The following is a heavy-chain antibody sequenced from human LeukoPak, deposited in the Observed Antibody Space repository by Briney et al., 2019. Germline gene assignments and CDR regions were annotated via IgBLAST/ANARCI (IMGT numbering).Heavy chain of an antibody. J-gene: IGHJ3*02. CDR2: ISGSGGST. CDR3: AKDCKPATVTTFRYFHHAFDI. Sequence: GGSLRLSCAASGYTFSSYAMSWVRQAPGKGLEWVSAISGSGGSTYYADSVKGRFTISGDNSKNTLYLQMNSLRAEDTAVYYCAKDCKPATVTTFRYFHHAFDIWGQGTMVTVSS. CDR1: GYTFSSYA. V-gene: IGHV3-23*01. D-gene: IGHD4-17*01.